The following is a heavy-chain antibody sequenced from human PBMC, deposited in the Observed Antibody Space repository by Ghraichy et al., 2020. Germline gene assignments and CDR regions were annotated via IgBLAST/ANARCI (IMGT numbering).Heavy chain of an antibody. CDR1: GFTFSSYA. D-gene: IGHD3-22*01. Sequence: GGSLRLSCAASGFTFSSYAMHWVRQAPGKGLEWVAVISYDGSNKYYADSVKGRFTISRDNSKNTLYLQMNSLRAEDTAVYYCASSYITMIVVVVIGYWGQGTLVTVSS. J-gene: IGHJ4*02. CDR3: ASSYITMIVVVVIGY. CDR2: ISYDGSNK. V-gene: IGHV3-30-3*01.